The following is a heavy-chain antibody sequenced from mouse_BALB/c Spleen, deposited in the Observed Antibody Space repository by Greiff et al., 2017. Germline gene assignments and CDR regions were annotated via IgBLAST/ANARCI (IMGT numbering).Heavy chain of an antibody. Sequence: EVQLQQSGAELVRSGASVKLSCTASGFNIKDYYMHWVKQRPEQGLEWIGWIDPENGDTEYAPKFQGKATMTADTSSNTAYLQLSSLTSEDTAVYYWNAPYYGNRIDYWGQGTTLTVSS. V-gene: IGHV14-4*02. D-gene: IGHD2-10*01. J-gene: IGHJ2*01. CDR3: NAPYYGNRIDY. CDR1: GFNIKDYY. CDR2: IDPENGDT.